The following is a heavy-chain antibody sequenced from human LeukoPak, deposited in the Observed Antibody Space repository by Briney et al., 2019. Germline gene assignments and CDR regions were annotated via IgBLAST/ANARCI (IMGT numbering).Heavy chain of an antibody. V-gene: IGHV1-18*01. CDR3: ARDHSIYFYGSGSFADY. CDR1: GYRSTNYG. D-gene: IGHD3-10*01. J-gene: IGHJ4*02. CDR2: ISTYNGNT. Sequence: ASVKVSCKASGYRSTNYGISWVRQAPGQGLEWMGWISTYNGNTNYPENLQGRVTLTTDTSTSTVYMELRSLRSDDTAVYYCARDHSIYFYGSGSFADYWGQGNLVTVSS.